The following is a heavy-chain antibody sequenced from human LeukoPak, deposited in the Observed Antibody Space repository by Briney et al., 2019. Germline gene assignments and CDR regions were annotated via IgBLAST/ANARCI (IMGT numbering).Heavy chain of an antibody. Sequence: PGGSLRLSCAASGLNFSSDEMNWVRQAPGKGLEWVSYISGSATTIYYADSVRGRFTISRDNAKNSLYLQMNSLRVEDTAVYYCARSFWTGDYATWGQGTLVTVSS. V-gene: IGHV3-48*03. CDR3: ARSFWTGDYAT. D-gene: IGHD3/OR15-3a*01. J-gene: IGHJ5*02. CDR1: GLNFSSDE. CDR2: ISGSATTI.